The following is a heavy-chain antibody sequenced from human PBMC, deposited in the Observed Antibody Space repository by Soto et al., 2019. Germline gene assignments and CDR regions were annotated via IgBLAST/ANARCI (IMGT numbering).Heavy chain of an antibody. V-gene: IGHV4-31*03. D-gene: IGHD4-17*01. CDR1: GGSISSGGYY. Sequence: SETLSLTCTVSGGSISSGGYYWSWIRQHPGKGLEWIGYIYYSGSTYYNPSLKSRVTISVDTSKNQFSLELSSLRSEDTAVYYCARTLYGDNVDYWGQGTLVTVSS. CDR2: IYYSGST. J-gene: IGHJ4*02. CDR3: ARTLYGDNVDY.